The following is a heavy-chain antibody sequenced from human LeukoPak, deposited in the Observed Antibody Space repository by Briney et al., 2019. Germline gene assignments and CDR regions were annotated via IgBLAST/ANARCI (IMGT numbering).Heavy chain of an antibody. V-gene: IGHV1-2*02. CDR1: GYSFTGYY. CDR2: INPNSGVT. D-gene: IGHD3-22*01. J-gene: IGHJ5*02. Sequence: ASVKVSCKAAGYSFTGYYMHWVRQAPGQGLEWMGWINPNSGVTKYAQKYHGRVTMTRHTFISTVYLEVSRLRSDDTAVYYCARGDYYESSGYLDSRNNCFDPWGQGTLVTVSS. CDR3: ARGDYYESSGYLDSRNNCFDP.